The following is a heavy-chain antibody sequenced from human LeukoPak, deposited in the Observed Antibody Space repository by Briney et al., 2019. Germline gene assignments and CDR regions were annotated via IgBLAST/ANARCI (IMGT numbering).Heavy chain of an antibody. J-gene: IGHJ4*02. CDR2: IYSSGTT. V-gene: IGHV4-39*01. CDR3: AKRAYGVGFEY. D-gene: IGHD4/OR15-4a*01. Sequence: SETLSLTCAVSGDTISTPTHWWGWIRQPPGKGLVWIGSIYSSGTTFYNPSLKSRVTLSTDTSKNQFSLKLSSVTAADTAVYYCAKRAYGVGFEYWGQGTLLTVSS. CDR1: GDTISTPTHW.